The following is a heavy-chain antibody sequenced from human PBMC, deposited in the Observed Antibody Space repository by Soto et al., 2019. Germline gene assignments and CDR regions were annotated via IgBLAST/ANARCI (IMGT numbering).Heavy chain of an antibody. CDR1: GYTFTRNY. CDR3: ARVGGSFPPTIDY. CDR2: INPTSGSA. J-gene: IGHJ4*02. Sequence: QVQLVQSGAEVKKPGASVKVSCTASGYTFTRNYMHWVRQAPGQGLDWMGIINPTSGSASYAQKFQGRVTMTRDTSTSTVYMELSSLTSEDTAFYYCARVGGSFPPTIDYWGQGTLVTVSS. V-gene: IGHV1-46*01. D-gene: IGHD1-26*01.